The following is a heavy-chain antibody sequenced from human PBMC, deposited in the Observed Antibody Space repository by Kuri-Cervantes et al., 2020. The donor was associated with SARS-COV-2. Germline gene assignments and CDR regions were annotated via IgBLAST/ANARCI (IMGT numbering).Heavy chain of an antibody. J-gene: IGHJ4*02. CDR3: ARVVRRVIIEGDY. D-gene: IGHD3-10*01. Sequence: GESLKISCAASGFTFSSYGMHWVRQAPGKGLEWVAVISYDGSNKYYADSVKGRFTISRGNSKNTLYLQMNSLRAEDTAVYYCARVVRRVIIEGDYWGQGTLVTVSS. CDR2: ISYDGSNK. V-gene: IGHV3-30*03. CDR1: GFTFSSYG.